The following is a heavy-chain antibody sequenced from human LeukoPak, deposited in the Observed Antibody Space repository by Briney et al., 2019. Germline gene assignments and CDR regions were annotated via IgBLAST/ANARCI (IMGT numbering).Heavy chain of an antibody. J-gene: IGHJ4*02. Sequence: SETLSLTCTVSGGSISSSSDYWGWIRQPPGKGLEWIRSIYYSGSTYYNPSLKSRVTISVDTSKNQFSLKLSSVTAADTAVYYCARPSWNYGSGSYYNVYYFDYWGQGTLVTVSS. CDR1: GGSISSSSDY. D-gene: IGHD3-10*01. CDR3: ARPSWNYGSGSYYNVYYFDY. V-gene: IGHV4-39*01. CDR2: IYYSGST.